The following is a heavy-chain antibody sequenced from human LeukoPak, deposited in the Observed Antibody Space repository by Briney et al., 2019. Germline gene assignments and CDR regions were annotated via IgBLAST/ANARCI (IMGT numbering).Heavy chain of an antibody. CDR1: GGSISSYY. CDR3: VSGFYGMDV. V-gene: IGHV4-34*01. Sequence: KPSETLSLTCTVSGGSISSYYWSWIRQPAGKGLEWIGEINHSGSTNYNPSLKSRVTISVDTSKNQFSLKLSSVTAADTAVYYCVSGFYGMDVWGQGTTVTVSS. J-gene: IGHJ6*02. CDR2: INHSGST.